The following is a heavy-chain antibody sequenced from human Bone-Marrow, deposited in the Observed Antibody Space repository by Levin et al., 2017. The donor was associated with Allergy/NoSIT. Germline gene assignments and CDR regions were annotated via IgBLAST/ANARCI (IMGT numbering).Heavy chain of an antibody. J-gene: IGHJ6*03. CDR3: ARGGSPHDGIWGSYRYTGGRYMDV. D-gene: IGHD3-16*02. CDR1: GGSFSGHY. CDR2: INHRGST. Sequence: SETLSLTCAVYGGSFSGHYWSWIRQSPGKGLEWIGEINHRGSTNNNPSLESRVTILVDTSKNQFSLKLSSVTAADTAVYYCARGGSPHDGIWGSYRYTGGRYMDVWGKGTTVTVSS. V-gene: IGHV4-34*01.